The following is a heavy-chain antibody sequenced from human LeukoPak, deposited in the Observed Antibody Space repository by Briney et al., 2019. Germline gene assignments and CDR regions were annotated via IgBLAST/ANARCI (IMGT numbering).Heavy chain of an antibody. J-gene: IGHJ4*02. V-gene: IGHV4-31*03. Sequence: SETLSLTCTVSGGSISSGGYYWSWTRQHPGKGLEWIGYIYYSGSTYYNPSLKSRVTISVDTSKNQFSLKLSSVTAADTAVYYCARAGYGDYPGYYFDYWGQGTLVTVSS. D-gene: IGHD4-17*01. CDR3: ARAGYGDYPGYYFDY. CDR2: IYYSGST. CDR1: GGSISSGGYY.